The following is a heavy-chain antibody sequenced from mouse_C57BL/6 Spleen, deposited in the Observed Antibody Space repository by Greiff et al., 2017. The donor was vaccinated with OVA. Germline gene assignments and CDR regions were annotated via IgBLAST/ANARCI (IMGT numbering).Heavy chain of an antibody. CDR3: ARENFHYYGSSPWYFDV. CDR2: INYDGSST. D-gene: IGHD1-1*01. CDR1: GFTFSDYY. V-gene: IGHV5-16*01. Sequence: EVQRVESEGGLVQPGSSMKLSCTASGFTFSDYYMAWVRQVPEKGLEWVANINYDGSSTYYLDSLKSRFIISRDNAKNILYLQMSSLKSEDTATYYCARENFHYYGSSPWYFDVWGTGTTVTVSS. J-gene: IGHJ1*03.